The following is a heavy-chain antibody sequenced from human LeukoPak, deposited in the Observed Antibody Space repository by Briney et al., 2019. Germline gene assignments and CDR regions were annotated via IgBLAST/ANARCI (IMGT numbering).Heavy chain of an antibody. D-gene: IGHD6-6*01. V-gene: IGHV1-24*01. Sequence: ASVKVSCKVSGYILTELSMHWVRQAPGKGLEWMGGFDPEDGETIYAQKFQGRVTMTEDTSTDTAYMELSSLRSEDTAVYYCATYPLRDLAARRGYYYYMDVWGKGTTVTVSS. CDR2: FDPEDGET. CDR1: GYILTELS. J-gene: IGHJ6*03. CDR3: ATYPLRDLAARRGYYYYMDV.